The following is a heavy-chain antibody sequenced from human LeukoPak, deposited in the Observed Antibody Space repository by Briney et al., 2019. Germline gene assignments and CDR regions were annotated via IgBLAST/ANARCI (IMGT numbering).Heavy chain of an antibody. CDR1: GGSISGRSYY. V-gene: IGHV4-61*02. J-gene: IGHJ6*03. Sequence: SETLSLTCSVSGGSISGRSYYWSWIRQPAGKGLEWIGRIYSTGSTNYNPSLKSRVTISVDTSKNQFSLKLTSVTAADTAVYFCARERGGSKLTGLYGRDYYYMDVWGKGTTVTVSS. CDR3: ARERGGSKLTGLYGRDYYYMDV. D-gene: IGHD6-19*01. CDR2: IYSTGST.